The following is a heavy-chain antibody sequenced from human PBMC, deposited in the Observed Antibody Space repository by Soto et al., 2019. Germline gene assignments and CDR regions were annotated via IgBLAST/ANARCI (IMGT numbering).Heavy chain of an antibody. D-gene: IGHD6-13*01. Sequence: PSETLSLTCAVSGGSISSSNWWSWVRQPPGKGLEWIGEIYHSGSTNYNPSLKSRVTISVDKSKNQFSLKLSSVTAADTAVYYCARGYSSSWTHWYYYYGMDVWGQGATVTVSS. CDR3: ARGYSSSWTHWYYYYGMDV. CDR2: IYHSGST. V-gene: IGHV4-4*02. CDR1: GGSISSSNW. J-gene: IGHJ6*02.